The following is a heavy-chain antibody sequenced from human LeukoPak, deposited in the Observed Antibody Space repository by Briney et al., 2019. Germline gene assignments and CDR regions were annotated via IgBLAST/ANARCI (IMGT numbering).Heavy chain of an antibody. CDR1: GYTFTGYY. J-gene: IGHJ4*02. CDR3: ARTYGHYQDSSGYYYGHFLHS. CDR2: INPNSGDT. Sequence: GASVKVSCKASGYTFTGYYIHWVRQAPGQGLEWMGWINPNSGDTNLAQKFQGWVTMTRDTSISTAYMDLSRLSSDDTAVYYCARTYGHYQDSSGYYYGHFLHSWSQGTLVTVSS. V-gene: IGHV1-2*04. D-gene: IGHD3-22*01.